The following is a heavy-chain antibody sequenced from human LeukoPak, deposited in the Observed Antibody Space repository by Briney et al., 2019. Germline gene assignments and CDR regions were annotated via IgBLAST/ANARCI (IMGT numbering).Heavy chain of an antibody. V-gene: IGHV3-64*01. J-gene: IGHJ4*02. Sequence: GGSLRLSCSASGFTFSSYTMHWVRQAPGKGLEYVSVISSNGGTTYYANSVKGRFTISRDNSKNTLYLQMGSLRAEDMAVYYCARGVVDTAIDYWGQGALVTVSS. CDR1: GFTFSSYT. CDR2: ISSNGGTT. D-gene: IGHD2-21*02. CDR3: ARGVVDTAIDY.